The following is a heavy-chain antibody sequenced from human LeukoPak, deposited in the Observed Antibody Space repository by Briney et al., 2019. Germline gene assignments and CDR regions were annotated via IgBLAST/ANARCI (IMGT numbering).Heavy chain of an antibody. J-gene: IGHJ4*02. CDR1: GYTFTGYY. Sequence: GASVKVSCKASGYTFTGYYMHWVRQAPGQGLEWMGWINPNSGGTNYAQKFQGRVTMTRDTSISTAYMELSRLRSDDTAVYYCARTLYYYDSSGYELPLWGQGTLVTVSS. CDR3: ARTLYYYDSSGYELPL. V-gene: IGHV1-2*02. D-gene: IGHD3-22*01. CDR2: INPNSGGT.